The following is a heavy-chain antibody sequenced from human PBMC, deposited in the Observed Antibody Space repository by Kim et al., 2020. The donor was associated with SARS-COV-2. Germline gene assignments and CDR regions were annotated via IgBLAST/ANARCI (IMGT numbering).Heavy chain of an antibody. Sequence: GGSLRLSCAASGFTFSSYWMTWVRQAPGKGLEWVANIKQDGNQKYYVDSVKGRFTISRDNAKNSLYLQMNSLRAEDTAVYYCARDGDLYSSGKDAFDIWGQGTIVTVSP. CDR2: IKQDGNQK. V-gene: IGHV3-7*01. CDR3: ARDGDLYSSGKDAFDI. J-gene: IGHJ3*02. CDR1: GFTFSSYW. D-gene: IGHD6-19*01.